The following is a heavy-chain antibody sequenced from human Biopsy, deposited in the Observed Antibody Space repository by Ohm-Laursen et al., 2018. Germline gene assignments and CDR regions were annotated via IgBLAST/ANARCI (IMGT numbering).Heavy chain of an antibody. J-gene: IGHJ3*01. CDR2: ISNRGSP. CDR3: ARLYRLDDYWNDDPPDAFDV. Sequence: SVTLSLTCTVSGGYISSDYWSWIRQPPGKGLEWIGYISNRGSPNYNPSLRGRVTISVDTSKKQFSLKLTSVTAADTAVFFCARLYRLDDYWNDDPPDAFDVWGQGTMVTVSS. V-gene: IGHV4-59*07. CDR1: GGYISSDY. D-gene: IGHD3-3*01.